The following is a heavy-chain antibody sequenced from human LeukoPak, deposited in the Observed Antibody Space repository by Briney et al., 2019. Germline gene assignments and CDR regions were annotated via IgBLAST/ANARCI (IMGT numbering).Heavy chain of an antibody. J-gene: IGHJ3*02. CDR1: GFTSSRYW. CDR2: IKPDGTDK. V-gene: IGHV3-7*01. D-gene: IGHD2-15*01. Sequence: GGSLRLSCAASGFTSSRYWMSWVRQAPGKGLEWVANIKPDGTDKYYVDSVKGRFTISKDNAKNTLYLQMDSLRAEDTAVYYCAREDMWAFDMWGQGTMVTVSS. CDR3: AREDMWAFDM.